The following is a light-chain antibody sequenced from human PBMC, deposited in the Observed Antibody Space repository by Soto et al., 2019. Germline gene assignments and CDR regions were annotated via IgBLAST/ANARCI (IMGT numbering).Light chain of an antibody. J-gene: IGLJ3*02. CDR1: SSDIGGYDC. CDR2: DVN. V-gene: IGLV2-11*01. Sequence: QTVLTQPRSVCGSPGQSVTISCTGTSSDIGGYDCVSWYQQYPGRAPKLIIYDVNKRPSGVPDRFSGSKSGNTASLTISGLQAEDEADYYCCSYAGNFVAFGGGTKVTVL. CDR3: CSYAGNFVA.